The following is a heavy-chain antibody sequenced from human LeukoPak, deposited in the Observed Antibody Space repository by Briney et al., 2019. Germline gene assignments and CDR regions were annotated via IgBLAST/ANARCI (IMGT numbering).Heavy chain of an antibody. D-gene: IGHD3-3*01. CDR1: GGSISSSSYY. CDR3: ARVRPDPNYDFWSGPYRAANYNWFDP. J-gene: IGHJ5*02. CDR2: IYYSGST. V-gene: IGHV4-39*07. Sequence: SETLSLTCTVSGGSISSSSYYWGWIRQPPGKGLEWIGSIYYSGSTYYNPSLKSRVTISVDTSKNQFSLKLSSVTAADTAVYYCARVRPDPNYDFWSGPYRAANYNWFDPWGQGTLVTVPS.